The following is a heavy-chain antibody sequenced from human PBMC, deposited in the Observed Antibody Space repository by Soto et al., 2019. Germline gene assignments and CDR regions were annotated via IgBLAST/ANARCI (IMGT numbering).Heavy chain of an antibody. D-gene: IGHD3-22*01. CDR1: GFTFNNYG. Sequence: AGGSLRLSCAASGFTFNNYGMHWVRQAPGKGLDWVAAIAHDGNNKYYAASVKGRFTISRDDSKNTLYLQMNSLRLDDTAVYYCAKLMYSFDSSGFSIDYWGQGTLVTVSS. J-gene: IGHJ4*02. V-gene: IGHV3-30*18. CDR2: IAHDGNNK. CDR3: AKLMYSFDSSGFSIDY.